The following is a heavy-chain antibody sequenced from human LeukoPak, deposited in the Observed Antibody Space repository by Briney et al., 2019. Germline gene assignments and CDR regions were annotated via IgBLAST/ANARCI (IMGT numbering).Heavy chain of an antibody. J-gene: IGHJ3*01. D-gene: IGHD2-21*01. V-gene: IGHV3-74*01. Sequence: PGGSLRLSGVASGFTFSSYWMHWDRQVPGKGLVWVSHINSDGSTTRYADSVKGRFTISRDNAKNTVLLQMSSLRAEDTAVYYCAGRGNGDSFWGQGTMVTVSS. CDR2: INSDGSTT. CDR1: GFTFSSYW. CDR3: AGRGNGDSF.